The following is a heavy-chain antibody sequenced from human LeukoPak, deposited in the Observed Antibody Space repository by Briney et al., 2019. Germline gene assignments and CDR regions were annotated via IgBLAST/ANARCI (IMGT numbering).Heavy chain of an antibody. J-gene: IGHJ3*02. V-gene: IGHV4-59*08. CDR1: AGSISGYN. D-gene: IGHD4-23*01. CDR3: ARRDYGGNLPYAFDI. Sequence: SETLSLTCIVSAGSISGYNWGWIRQPPGKGLEWIGWISYSGTTRNNPSLKSRLTMSVDKSKNQFSLRLRSVTAADKAVYYCARRDYGGNLPYAFDIWGLGTLVTVSS. CDR2: ISYSGTT.